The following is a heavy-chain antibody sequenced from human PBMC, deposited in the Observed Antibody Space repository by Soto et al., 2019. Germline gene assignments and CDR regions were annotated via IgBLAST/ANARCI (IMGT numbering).Heavy chain of an antibody. Sequence: GGSLRLSCAASGFTFSSYAMSWVRQAPGKGLEWVSAISGSGGSTYYADSVKGRFTISRDNSKNTLYLQMNSLRAEDTAVYYCAKDQTSTYYDILTVSNWFDPWGQGTLVTVSS. CDR1: GFTFSSYA. CDR3: AKDQTSTYYDILTVSNWFDP. V-gene: IGHV3-23*01. CDR2: ISGSGGST. D-gene: IGHD3-9*01. J-gene: IGHJ5*02.